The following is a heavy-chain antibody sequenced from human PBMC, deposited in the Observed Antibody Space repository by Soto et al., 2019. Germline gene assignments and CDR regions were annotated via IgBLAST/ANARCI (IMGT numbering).Heavy chain of an antibody. J-gene: IGHJ6*02. CDR1: GFTFSSYG. CDR3: AKDRRPNYYYGMDV. CDR2: ISYDGSNK. Sequence: QVQLVESGGGVVQPGRSLRLSCAASGFTFSSYGMHWVRQAPGKGLEWVAVISYDGSNKYYADSVKGRFTISRDNSKNTLYLQMNGLRAEDTAAYYGAKDRRPNYYYGMDVWGQGNTVTVSS. D-gene: IGHD6-25*01. V-gene: IGHV3-30*18.